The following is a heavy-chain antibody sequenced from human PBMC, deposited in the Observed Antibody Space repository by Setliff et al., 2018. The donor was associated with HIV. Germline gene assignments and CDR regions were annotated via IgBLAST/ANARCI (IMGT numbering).Heavy chain of an antibody. J-gene: IGHJ4*02. CDR1: GFTFGDYA. CDR2: IRSKSCSATT. CDR3: ARDPIDYGDSPFDY. Sequence: QTLSLSCTASGFTFGDYAMSWVRQAPGKGLEWVGFIRSKSCSATTEYAASVKGRFIISRDDSKGIAYLQMNSLRTEDTAVYYCARDPIDYGDSPFDYWGQGTLVTVSS. D-gene: IGHD4-17*01. V-gene: IGHV3-49*04.